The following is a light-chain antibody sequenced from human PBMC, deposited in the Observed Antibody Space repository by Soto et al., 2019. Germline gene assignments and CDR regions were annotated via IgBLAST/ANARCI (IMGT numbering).Light chain of an antibody. V-gene: IGLV3-1*01. CDR1: KLGNKY. CDR2: QEN. J-gene: IGLJ3*02. Sequence: SYELTQPPSVSVSPGQTASITCSGDKLGNKYACWYQQKPGQSPVLVIYQENKRPSGISERFSGSNSGNTATLTISGTQAMDEADYYCQAWDSGTVVFGGGTKLTVL. CDR3: QAWDSGTVV.